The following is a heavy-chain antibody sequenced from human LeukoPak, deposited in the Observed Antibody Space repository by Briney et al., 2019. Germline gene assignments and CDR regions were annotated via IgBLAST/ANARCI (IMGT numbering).Heavy chain of an antibody. CDR1: GFTFSSYA. D-gene: IGHD6-19*01. CDR2: ISGSGSST. CDR3: AKAHSSGWYVIFDY. J-gene: IGHJ4*02. Sequence: GGSLRLSCAASGFTFSSYAMNWLRQAPGMGLEWVSVISGSGSSTYYADSVKGRFTISRDNSKNTLYLQMNSLRAEDAALYYCAKAHSSGWYVIFDYWGQGTLVTVSS. V-gene: IGHV3-23*01.